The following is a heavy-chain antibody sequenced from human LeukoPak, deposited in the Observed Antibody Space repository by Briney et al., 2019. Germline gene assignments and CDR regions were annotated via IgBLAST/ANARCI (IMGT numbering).Heavy chain of an antibody. CDR3: ARDLLGAYCGGTCPTPDY. D-gene: IGHD2-21*01. J-gene: IGHJ4*02. CDR1: GFTFSSYW. Sequence: PGGSLRLSCAASGFTFSSYWMFWVRQAPGKGLVWVSRVNADGTSTNYADSVKGRFTVSRDNAKNTLYLQMNSLRVEDTAVYYCARDLLGAYCGGTCPTPDYWGQGILVSVSS. V-gene: IGHV3-74*01. CDR2: VNADGTST.